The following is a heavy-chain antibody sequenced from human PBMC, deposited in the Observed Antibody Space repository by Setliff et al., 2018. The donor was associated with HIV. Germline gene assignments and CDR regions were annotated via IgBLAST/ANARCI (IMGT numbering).Heavy chain of an antibody. CDR1: GFIFSNFW. CDR3: ARDVAVASFFNY. D-gene: IGHD6-19*01. J-gene: IGHJ4*02. Sequence: GGSLRLSCAASGFIFSNFWMTWVRQAPGKGLEWVANIKQDGSEINYVDSVKGRFTISRDNAKNSLYLQMNSLRVEDTAVYYCARDVAVASFFNYWGQGTLVTVSS. V-gene: IGHV3-7*05. CDR2: IKQDGSEI.